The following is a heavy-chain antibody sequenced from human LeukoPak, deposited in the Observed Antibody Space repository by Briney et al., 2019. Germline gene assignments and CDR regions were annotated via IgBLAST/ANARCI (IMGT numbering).Heavy chain of an antibody. CDR2: INHSGST. J-gene: IGHJ4*02. CDR3: ARQPGLLVATIIWNYFDY. D-gene: IGHD5-12*01. CDR1: GGSFSGYY. Sequence: PSETLSLTCAVYGGSFSGYYWSWIREPPGKGLEWIGEINHSGSTNYNPSLRSRVTISVDTSKNQFSLKLSSVTAADTAVYYCARQPGLLVATIIWNYFDYWGQGALVTVSS. V-gene: IGHV4-34*01.